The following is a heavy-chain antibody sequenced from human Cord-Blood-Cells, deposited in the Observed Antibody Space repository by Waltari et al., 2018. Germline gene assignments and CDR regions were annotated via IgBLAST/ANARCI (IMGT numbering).Heavy chain of an antibody. CDR3: ARGGSSSYYFDY. CDR2: INPNSGGT. D-gene: IGHD6-6*01. Sequence: QVQLVQSGAEVKKPGASVKVSCKASGYTFTGYHLHWSRQAHGQGPEGIGWINPNSGGTNYAQKFQGWVTMTRDTSISTAYMELSRLRSDDTAVYYCARGGSSSYYFDYWGQGTLVTVSS. V-gene: IGHV1-2*04. J-gene: IGHJ4*02. CDR1: GYTFTGYH.